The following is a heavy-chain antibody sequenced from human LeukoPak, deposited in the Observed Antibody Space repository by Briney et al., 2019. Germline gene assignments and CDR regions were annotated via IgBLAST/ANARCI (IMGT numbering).Heavy chain of an antibody. CDR3: AQKGGTDH. V-gene: IGHV3-48*02. CDR1: GFTFSSYG. D-gene: IGHD2-15*01. CDR2: ISSSSSAI. J-gene: IGHJ4*02. Sequence: PGGSLRLSCAASGFTFSSYGMNWVRQAPGKGLEWISYISSSSSAIYYADSVKGRFTISRGNAKNSLYLQMSSLRDEDTAVYYCAQKGGTDHWGQGTLVTVTS.